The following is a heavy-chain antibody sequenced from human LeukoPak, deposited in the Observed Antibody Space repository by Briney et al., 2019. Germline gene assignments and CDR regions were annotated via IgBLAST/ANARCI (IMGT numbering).Heavy chain of an antibody. D-gene: IGHD1-26*01. J-gene: IGHJ4*02. CDR2: IYYSGST. V-gene: IGHV4-59*01. Sequence: SETLSLTCTVSGGSISSYYWSWIRQPPGKGLEWIGYIYYSGSTNYNPSLKSRVTISVDTSKNQFSLKLSSVTAADTAVYYCARGPRIVGATRFDYWGQGTLVTVSS. CDR1: GGSISSYY. CDR3: ARGPRIVGATRFDY.